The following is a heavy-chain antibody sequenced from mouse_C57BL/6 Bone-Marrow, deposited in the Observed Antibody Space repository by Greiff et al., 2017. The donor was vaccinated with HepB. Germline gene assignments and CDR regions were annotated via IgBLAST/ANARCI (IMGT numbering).Heavy chain of an antibody. Sequence: EVMLVESGGGLVKPGGSLKLSCAASGFTFSSYTMSWVRQTPEKRLEWVATISGGGGNTYYPDSVKGRFTISRDNAKNTLYLQMSSLRSEDTALYYCARRGYSNFAWFAYWGQGTLVTVSA. V-gene: IGHV5-9*01. CDR3: ARRGYSNFAWFAY. J-gene: IGHJ3*01. D-gene: IGHD2-5*01. CDR2: ISGGGGNT. CDR1: GFTFSSYT.